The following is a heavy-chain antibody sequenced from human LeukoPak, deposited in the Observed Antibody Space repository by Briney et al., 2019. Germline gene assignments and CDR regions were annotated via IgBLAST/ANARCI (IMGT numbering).Heavy chain of an antibody. CDR2: IKTKAGGGTT. V-gene: IGHV3-15*01. CDR3: TTDAHCSTTRCSGPNYYYGLDV. J-gene: IGHJ6*02. D-gene: IGHD2-2*01. CDR1: GFTFSDAW. Sequence: TGGSLRLSCAASGFTFSDAWMTWVRQAPGKGLEWVGRIKTKAGGGTTDYAAPVKGRFTISRDDSKNTLNLQMNNLKSEDTAVYYCTTDAHCSTTRCSGPNYYYGLDVWGQGTTVTVSS.